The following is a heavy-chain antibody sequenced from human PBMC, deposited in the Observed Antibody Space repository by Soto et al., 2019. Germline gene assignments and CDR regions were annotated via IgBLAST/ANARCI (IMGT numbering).Heavy chain of an antibody. D-gene: IGHD5-18*01. J-gene: IGHJ4*02. CDR2: INPSGGST. V-gene: IGHV1-46*01. Sequence: ASVKVSCKASGYTFTSYYMHWVRQAPGQGLEWMGIINPSGGSTSYAQKFQGRVTMTRDTSTSTVYMELSSLRSEDTAVYYCARGEVDTAMVTGIYFDYWGQGTLVTVSA. CDR1: GYTFTSYY. CDR3: ARGEVDTAMVTGIYFDY.